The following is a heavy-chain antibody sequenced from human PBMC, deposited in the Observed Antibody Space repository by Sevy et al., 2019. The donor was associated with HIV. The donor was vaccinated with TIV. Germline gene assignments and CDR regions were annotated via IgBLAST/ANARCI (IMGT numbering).Heavy chain of an antibody. J-gene: IGHJ5*02. CDR1: GYTFTRYT. Sequence: ASVKVSCKASGYTFTRYTMNWVRQAPGQGLEWMGRINTDTGNPTYAQGFTGRFVFSLDTSVSTAYLQISSLKAEDTAVDYCARGAYYGSGYNWFDPWGQGTLVTVSS. CDR3: ARGAYYGSGYNWFDP. V-gene: IGHV7-4-1*02. CDR2: INTDTGNP. D-gene: IGHD3-10*01.